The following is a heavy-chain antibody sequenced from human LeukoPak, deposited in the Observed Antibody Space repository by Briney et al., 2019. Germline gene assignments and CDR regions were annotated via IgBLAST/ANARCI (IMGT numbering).Heavy chain of an antibody. V-gene: IGHV4-59*08. CDR1: GGSVSGYY. CDR3: ARHDVVPVIRRGFDF. CDR2: IFYTGTT. J-gene: IGHJ4*02. Sequence: PSETLSLTCTVSGGSVSGYYWSWIRQSPGKGLEWIGHIFYTGTTLYSPSLRGRVTMSVDTSENQFSLKLSSVTAADTAMYYCARHDVVPVIRRGFDFWGQGTLVTVSS. D-gene: IGHD2-21*02.